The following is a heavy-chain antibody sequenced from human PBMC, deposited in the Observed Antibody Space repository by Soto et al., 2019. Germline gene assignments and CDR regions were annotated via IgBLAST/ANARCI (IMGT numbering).Heavy chain of an antibody. V-gene: IGHV1-18*01. CDR2: ISTYNGNT. CDR1: GYTFTRNG. D-gene: IGHD6-13*01. CDR3: ARDRGSSSWYEFDY. J-gene: IGHJ4*02. Sequence: QVPLVQSGAEVKKPGASVKVSCKASGYTFTRNGIGWVRQAPGQGLEWMGWISTYNGNTNYAQKFRGRVTMTTDTSTTTADMELRSLRSDDTAVYYCARDRGSSSWYEFDYWGQGTLVTVSS.